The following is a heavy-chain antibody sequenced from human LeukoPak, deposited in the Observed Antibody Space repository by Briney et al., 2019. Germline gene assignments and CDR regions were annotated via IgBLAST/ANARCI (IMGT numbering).Heavy chain of an antibody. CDR2: ISYGNT. V-gene: IGHV4-59*01. CDR3: ARDKAHSYGRYFDP. D-gene: IGHD5-18*01. CDR1: GGSISTYY. J-gene: IGHJ5*02. Sequence: SETLSLTCSVAGGSISTYYWNWIRQTPGKGLEWIGHISYGNTDYNPSLKSRVTISVDTSKNQTSVTAADTAVYYCARDKAHSYGRYFDPWGQGAPVIVSS.